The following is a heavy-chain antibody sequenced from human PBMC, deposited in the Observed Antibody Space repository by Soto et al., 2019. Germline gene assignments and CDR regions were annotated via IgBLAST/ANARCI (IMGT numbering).Heavy chain of an antibody. V-gene: IGHV4-34*01. J-gene: IGHJ4*02. CDR2: INHSGST. D-gene: IGHD2-2*02. CDR3: ASVRIVVVPAAISSAVFAY. CDR1: GGAFSGYY. Sequence: SETLSLTCAVYGGAFSGYYWSWIRQPPGKGLEWIGEINHSGSTNYNPSLKSRVTISVDTSKNQFSLKLSSVTAADTAVYYCASVRIVVVPAAISSAVFAYWGQGTLVTVSS.